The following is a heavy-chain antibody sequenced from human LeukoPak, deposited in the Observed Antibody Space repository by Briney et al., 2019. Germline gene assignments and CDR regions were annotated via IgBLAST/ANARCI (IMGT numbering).Heavy chain of an antibody. V-gene: IGHV5-51*01. CDR2: IYPGDSDT. Sequence: GESLKISCKGSGHSFTRHWIGWVRQMPGKGLEWMGIIYPGDSDTRYSPSFQGQVTISVDKSITTAYLQWSRLKASDTAMYYCARHWGSGSHFDYWGQGTLVTVSS. CDR1: GHSFTRHW. CDR3: ARHWGSGSHFDY. D-gene: IGHD3-10*01. J-gene: IGHJ4*02.